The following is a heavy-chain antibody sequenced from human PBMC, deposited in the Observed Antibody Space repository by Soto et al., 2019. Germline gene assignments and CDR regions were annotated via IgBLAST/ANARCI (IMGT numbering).Heavy chain of an antibody. CDR1: GFSLSTSGMC. V-gene: IGHV2-70*01. Sequence: SGPTLVNPTQTLTLTCTFSGFSLSTSGMCVNWLRQPPGKALEWLALIDWDDDKYYSTSLETRLTISKDTSKDQVVLTMTDMDPADTATYYCARTQAAAGLYYFDSWGQGTPVTVS. CDR2: IDWDDDK. CDR3: ARTQAAAGLYYFDS. D-gene: IGHD6-13*01. J-gene: IGHJ4*02.